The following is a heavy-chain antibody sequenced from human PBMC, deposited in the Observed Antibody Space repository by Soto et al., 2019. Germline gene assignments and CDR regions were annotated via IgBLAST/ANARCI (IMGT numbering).Heavy chain of an antibody. CDR1: GGTFSSHA. V-gene: IGHV1-69*17. CDR2: VTPLFGMA. Sequence: QVQLVQSGAEVKEPGSSVKVSCKASGGTFSSHAISWVRQAPGQGLEWMGGVTPLFGMANYAQKFQGRVTIPADKFAATAYMELTSLTSEDTAVYYCARGDDFDYYYGVDVWGQGTTLTASS. CDR3: ARGDDFDYYYGVDV. D-gene: IGHD3-16*01. J-gene: IGHJ6*02.